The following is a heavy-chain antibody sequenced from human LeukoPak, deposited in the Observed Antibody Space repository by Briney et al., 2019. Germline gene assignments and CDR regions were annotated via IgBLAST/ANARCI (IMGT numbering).Heavy chain of an antibody. J-gene: IGHJ4*02. Sequence: SDTLSLTCTVSGGSLSSGSYYWSWLRQPPGKGLEWFGYIYYSGSTNYNPSLKSRVTISVDTSKNQFSLKLSSVTAADTAVYYCARVRIAVAGRTLPSYFDYWGQGTLVTVSS. CDR1: GGSLSSGSYY. CDR2: IYYSGST. D-gene: IGHD6-19*01. V-gene: IGHV4-61*01. CDR3: ARVRIAVAGRTLPSYFDY.